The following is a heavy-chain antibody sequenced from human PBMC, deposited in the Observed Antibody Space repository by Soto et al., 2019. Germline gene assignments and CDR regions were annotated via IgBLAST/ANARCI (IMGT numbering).Heavy chain of an antibody. D-gene: IGHD6-13*01. Sequence: QVQLVESGGGVVQPGRSLRLSCAASGFTFSSYGMHWVRQAPGKGLEWVAVTWYDGSNKYHADSVKGRFTISRDNSKNTLYLQMNSLRGEDTAVYYCARLSSSWSMDVWGQGTTVTVSS. J-gene: IGHJ6*02. CDR3: ARLSSSWSMDV. CDR2: TWYDGSNK. CDR1: GFTFSSYG. V-gene: IGHV3-33*01.